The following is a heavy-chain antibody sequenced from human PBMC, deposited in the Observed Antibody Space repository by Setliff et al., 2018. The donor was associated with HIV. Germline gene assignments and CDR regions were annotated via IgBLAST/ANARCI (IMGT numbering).Heavy chain of an antibody. Sequence: PGGSLRLSCAASGFTFNSYSMNWVRQAPGKGLEWVSYISTSSSTIYYADSVKGRFTISRDNAKNSLYLQMNSLRAEDTAVYYCARDKSYYGSGGYFYMDVWGKGTTVTVSS. V-gene: IGHV3-48*01. CDR1: GFTFNSYS. J-gene: IGHJ6*03. CDR3: ARDKSYYGSGGYFYMDV. CDR2: ISTSSSTI. D-gene: IGHD3-10*01.